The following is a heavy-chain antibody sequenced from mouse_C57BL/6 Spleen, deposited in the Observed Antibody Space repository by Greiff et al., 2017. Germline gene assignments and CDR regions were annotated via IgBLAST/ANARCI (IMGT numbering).Heavy chain of an antibody. CDR3: AREDGYYDY. CDR1: GYTFTSYW. Sequence: QLQLKQPGAELVRPGSSVNLSCKASGYTFTSYWLDWVKQRPGQGLEWIGNIYPSDSETHYNQKFKDKATLTVNKAASTAYMQLSSLTSEDSAVYYCAREDGYYDYWGQGTTLTVSS. J-gene: IGHJ2*01. D-gene: IGHD2-3*01. V-gene: IGHV1-61*01. CDR2: IYPSDSET.